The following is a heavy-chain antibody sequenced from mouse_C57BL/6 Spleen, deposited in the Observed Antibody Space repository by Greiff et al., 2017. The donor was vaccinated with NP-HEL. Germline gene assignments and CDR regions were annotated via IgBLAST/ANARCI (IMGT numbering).Heavy chain of an antibody. Sequence: QVQLQQSGAELVKPGASVKISCKASGYAFSSYWMNWVKQRPGKGLEWIGQIYPGDGDTNYNGKFKGKATLTADKSSSTAYMQLSSLTSEDSAVYFCARGELTGRWFAYWGQGTLVTVSA. CDR3: ARGELTGRWFAY. D-gene: IGHD4-1*01. CDR2: IYPGDGDT. J-gene: IGHJ3*01. CDR1: GYAFSSYW. V-gene: IGHV1-80*01.